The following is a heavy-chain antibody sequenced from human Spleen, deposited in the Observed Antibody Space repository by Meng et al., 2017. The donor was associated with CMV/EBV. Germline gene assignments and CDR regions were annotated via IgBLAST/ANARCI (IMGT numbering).Heavy chain of an antibody. CDR2: ISSSSSYI. Sequence: CAASGFTFSDYSMSWVRQAPEKGLEWVSSISSSSSYIYYADSVKGRFTISRDNAKNSLYLQMNSLRAEDTAVYYCASMYSGSYYSIDYWGQGTLVTVSS. V-gene: IGHV3-21*01. D-gene: IGHD1-26*01. J-gene: IGHJ4*02. CDR3: ASMYSGSYYSIDY. CDR1: GFTFSDYS.